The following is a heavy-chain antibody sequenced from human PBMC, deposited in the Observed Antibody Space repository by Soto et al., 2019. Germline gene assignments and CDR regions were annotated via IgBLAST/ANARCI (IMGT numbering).Heavy chain of an antibody. CDR2: ISSSGSTI. Sequence: AGGSLRLSCADSGFTFSDYYMSWIRQAPGKGLEWVSYISSSGSTIYYADSVKGRFTISRDNANHSLYLQMHSLRAEDTAVYYCASLVYCSSTSCPYNWFDPWGQGTLVTVSS. V-gene: IGHV3-11*01. D-gene: IGHD2-2*01. CDR3: ASLVYCSSTSCPYNWFDP. J-gene: IGHJ5*02. CDR1: GFTFSDYY.